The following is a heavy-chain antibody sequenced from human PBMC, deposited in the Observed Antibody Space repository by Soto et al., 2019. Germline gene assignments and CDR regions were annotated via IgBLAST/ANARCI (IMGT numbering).Heavy chain of an antibody. D-gene: IGHD4-17*01. J-gene: IGHJ3*02. CDR3: ARGHDYGDYGHAFDI. V-gene: IGHV4-4*02. CDR1: SGSISSSNW. Sequence: QVQLQESGPGLVKPSGTLSLTCAASSGSISSSNWWSWVRQPPGKGLEWIGEIYHSGSTNYNPSLKSRVTISVDKSKNQFSLKLSSVTAADTAVYYCARGHDYGDYGHAFDIWGQGTMVTVSS. CDR2: IYHSGST.